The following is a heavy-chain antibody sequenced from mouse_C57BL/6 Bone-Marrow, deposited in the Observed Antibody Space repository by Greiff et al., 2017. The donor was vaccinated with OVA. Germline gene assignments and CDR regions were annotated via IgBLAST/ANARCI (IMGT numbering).Heavy chain of an antibody. CDR2: ISDGGSYT. CDR3: ARDDDSGPFDY. Sequence: DVKLVESGGGLVKPGGSLKLSCAASGFTFSSYAMSWVRQTPEKRLEWVATISDGGSYTYYPDNVKGRFTISRDNAKNNLYLQMSHLKSEDTAMYYCARDDDSGPFDYWGQGTTLTVSS. D-gene: IGHD2-4*01. CDR1: GFTFSSYA. V-gene: IGHV5-4*01. J-gene: IGHJ2*01.